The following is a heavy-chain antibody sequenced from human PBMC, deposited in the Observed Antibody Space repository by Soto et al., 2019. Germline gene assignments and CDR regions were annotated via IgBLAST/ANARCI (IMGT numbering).Heavy chain of an antibody. CDR1: GFTFSSYA. CDR3: ARDPGSHGDYVFDY. D-gene: IGHD4-17*01. CDR2: ISYDGSNK. J-gene: IGHJ4*02. V-gene: IGHV3-30-3*01. Sequence: QVQLVESGGGVVQPGRSLRLSCAASGFTFSSYAMHWVRQAPGKGLEWVAVISYDGSNKYYADSVKGRFTISRDNSKNTLYLQMNSLRAEETAVYYCARDPGSHGDYVFDYWGQGTLVTVSS.